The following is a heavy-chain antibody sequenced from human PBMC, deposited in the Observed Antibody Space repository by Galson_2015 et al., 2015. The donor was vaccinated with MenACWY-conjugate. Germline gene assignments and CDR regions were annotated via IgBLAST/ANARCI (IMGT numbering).Heavy chain of an antibody. CDR1: GGTFSNHA. CDR3: ARDEYSYGFGFYGMNV. J-gene: IGHJ6*02. Sequence: SVKVSCKATGGTFSNHAISWVRQAPGQGLEWVGGIIPMFGTTYYAQRFQGRVTITADESTRTAYLDLRSLRSEDTAVYYCARDEYSYGFGFYGMNVWGPGTTVIVSS. V-gene: IGHV1-69*13. CDR2: IIPMFGTT. D-gene: IGHD5-18*01.